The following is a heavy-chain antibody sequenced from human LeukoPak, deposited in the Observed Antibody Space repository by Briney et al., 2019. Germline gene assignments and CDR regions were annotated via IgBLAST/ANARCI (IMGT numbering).Heavy chain of an antibody. V-gene: IGHV3-11*01. J-gene: IGHJ6*02. CDR1: GFTSSDYY. D-gene: IGHD3-10*01. CDR2: ISSSGSTI. CDR3: ARVEGYYGSGSSYYYYGMDV. Sequence: GGSLRLSCAASGFTSSDYYMSWIRQAPGKGLEWVSYISSSGSTIYYADSVKGRFTISRDNAKNSLYLQMNSLRAEDTAVYYCARVEGYYGSGSSYYYYGMDVWGQGTTVTVSS.